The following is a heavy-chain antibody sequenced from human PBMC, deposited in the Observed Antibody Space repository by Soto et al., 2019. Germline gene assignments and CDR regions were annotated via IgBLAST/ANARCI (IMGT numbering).Heavy chain of an antibody. CDR2: IYYGGST. J-gene: IGHJ5*02. Sequence: ASETLSLTCTVSGGSISRNNYYWGWIRQPPGKGLEWIGSIYYGGSTYYNPSLKSRVTISVDTSNNQLSLKLSSMTAADTALYYCARTFTTTWQPNWFDPWGQGTLVTVSS. CDR1: GGSISRNNYY. V-gene: IGHV4-39*01. CDR3: ARTFTTTWQPNWFDP. D-gene: IGHD2-2*01.